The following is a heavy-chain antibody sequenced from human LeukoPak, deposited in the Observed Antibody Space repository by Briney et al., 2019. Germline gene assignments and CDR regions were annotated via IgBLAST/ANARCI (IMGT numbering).Heavy chain of an antibody. Sequence: GRSLRLSCAASGFTFSSYAMHWVRQAPGKGLEWVAVISYDGSNKYYADSVKGRFTISRDNSKNTLYLQMNSLRAEDTAVYYCAREIEYCSSTSCYFDYWGQGTLVTVSS. D-gene: IGHD2-2*01. CDR3: AREIEYCSSTSCYFDY. J-gene: IGHJ4*02. CDR2: ISYDGSNK. CDR1: GFTFSSYA. V-gene: IGHV3-30-3*01.